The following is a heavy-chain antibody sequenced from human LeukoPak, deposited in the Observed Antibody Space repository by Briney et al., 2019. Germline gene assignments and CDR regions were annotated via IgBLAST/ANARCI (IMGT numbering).Heavy chain of an antibody. J-gene: IGHJ4*02. D-gene: IGHD6-13*01. CDR3: AKHHYSSSRDYFDY. CDR2: LYNAGST. V-gene: IGHV3-66*04. Sequence: SGGSLRLSCVASGFTVSNKYMSWVRQAPGKGLEWVSVLYNAGSTYYADSVRGRFIISRDNSRNTLFLQMNSLRAEGTAVYYCAKHHYSSSRDYFDYWGQGTLVTVSS. CDR1: GFTVSNKY.